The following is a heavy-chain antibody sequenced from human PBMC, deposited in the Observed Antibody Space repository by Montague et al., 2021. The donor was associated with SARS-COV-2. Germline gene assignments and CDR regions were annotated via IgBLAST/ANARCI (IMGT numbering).Heavy chain of an antibody. V-gene: IGHV4-39*07. Sequence: SETLSLTCTVSRDSISSHNYFWAWIRQPPGKGLEWIGSVDYSGLTFYNPSLESRVTIPVDTSKKQFSLKVNPVTAADTAVYYCAKDGEALAWGTFDIWGQGTMVTVSS. CDR1: RDSISSHNYF. J-gene: IGHJ3*02. D-gene: IGHD3-10*01. CDR2: VDYSGLT. CDR3: AKDGEALAWGTFDI.